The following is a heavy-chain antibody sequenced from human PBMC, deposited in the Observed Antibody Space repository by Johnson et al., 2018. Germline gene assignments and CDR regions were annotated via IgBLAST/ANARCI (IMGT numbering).Heavy chain of an antibody. CDR1: GFTFNKYV. J-gene: IGHJ3*02. CDR3: AKDRVVGKPNYAFDI. Sequence: EVQLVESGGGLVQPGGSLRLSCAASGFTFNKYVMSWVRQAPGKGLEWVVGMRESGASTYYADSAKGRFTISRDNSKNTLSLKRNNLRVDDTAVYYCAKDRVVGKPNYAFDIWGQWTMFSVSS. CDR2: MRESGAST. V-gene: IGHV3-23*04. D-gene: IGHD2-15*01.